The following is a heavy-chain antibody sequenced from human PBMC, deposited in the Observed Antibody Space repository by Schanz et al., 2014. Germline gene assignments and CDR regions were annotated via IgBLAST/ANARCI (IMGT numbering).Heavy chain of an antibody. CDR2: IIPILGIA. CDR1: GYTFSFTSYN. J-gene: IGHJ4*02. Sequence: QVQVEQSGPEVKKPGASVTVSCQASGYTFSFTSYNVHWVRQAPGQGLEWMGRIIPILGIANYVQKCQGRVTITADRSTSTAYMELSSLRSEDTAVHYCARGRGFYDYWGQGTLITVSS. D-gene: IGHD3-10*01. V-gene: IGHV1-69*09. CDR3: ARGRGFYDY.